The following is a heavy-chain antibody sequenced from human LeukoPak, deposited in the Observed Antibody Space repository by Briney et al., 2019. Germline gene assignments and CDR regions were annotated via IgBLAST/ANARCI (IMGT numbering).Heavy chain of an antibody. Sequence: SETLSLTCAVYGGSFSGYYWSWIRQPAGKGLEWIGRIYTSGSTNYNPSLKSRVTMSVDTSKIQFSLKLTSVTAADTAVYYCARGSKRVDYWGQGTLVTVSS. J-gene: IGHJ4*02. CDR1: GGSFSGYY. CDR2: IYTSGST. CDR3: ARGSKRVDY. V-gene: IGHV4-59*10.